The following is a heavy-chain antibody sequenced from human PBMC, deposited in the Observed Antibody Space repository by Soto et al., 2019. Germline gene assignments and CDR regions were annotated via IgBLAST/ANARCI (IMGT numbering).Heavy chain of an antibody. Sequence: SVKVSCRASGGTFSSYAISWVRQAPGQGLEWMGGIIPIFGTANYAQKFQGRVTITADKSTNTAYMELGSRRSEDTAVDYCAKDDCSGWTGWFDPWGQGTLVTVSS. V-gene: IGHV1-69*06. J-gene: IGHJ5*02. CDR1: GGTFSSYA. CDR2: IIPIFGTA. D-gene: IGHD6-19*01. CDR3: AKDDCSGWTGWFDP.